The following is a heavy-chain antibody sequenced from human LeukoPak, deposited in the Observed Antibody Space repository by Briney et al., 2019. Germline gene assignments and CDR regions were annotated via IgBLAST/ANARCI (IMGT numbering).Heavy chain of an antibody. CDR2: INHSGST. CDR1: VRPSIVYY. V-gene: IGHV4-34*01. J-gene: IGHJ6*02. Sequence: SETLSLTCAVYVRPSIVYYWSWIRQPPGKGLEWIGEINHSGSTNYNPSLKSRVTISVDTSKNQFSLKLTSVTAADTAVYYCARIYFYYNGMDVWGQGTTVTVSS. CDR3: ARIYFYYNGMDV.